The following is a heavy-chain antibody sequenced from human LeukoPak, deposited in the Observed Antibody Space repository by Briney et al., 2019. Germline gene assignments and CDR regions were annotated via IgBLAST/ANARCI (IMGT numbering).Heavy chain of an antibody. CDR2: IKYDGSEK. CDR1: GFTLSSYC. V-gene: IGHV3-7*01. D-gene: IGHD2-2*01. CDR3: TRGKSTYDY. Sequence: GSLRLSCAASGFTLSSYCMTWVRQAPGKGLEWVANIKYDGSEKYYVDSVKGRLTISRDNAKNSVFLQMNSLTAEDSALYYCTRGKSTYDYWGQGTLVTVSS. J-gene: IGHJ4*02.